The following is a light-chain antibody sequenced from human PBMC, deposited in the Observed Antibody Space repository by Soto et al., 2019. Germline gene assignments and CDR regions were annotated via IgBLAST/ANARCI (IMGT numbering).Light chain of an antibody. Sequence: QSALTQPPSASGSPGQSVTISFTGTSSDVGGYHYVSWYQQLPGKAPKLMISEVGKRPSGVPDRFSGSKSGNTASLTVSGLQAEEEADYYCSSYAGSSPFVFGTGTKLTVL. CDR3: SSYAGSSPFV. J-gene: IGLJ1*01. V-gene: IGLV2-8*01. CDR1: SSDVGGYHY. CDR2: EVG.